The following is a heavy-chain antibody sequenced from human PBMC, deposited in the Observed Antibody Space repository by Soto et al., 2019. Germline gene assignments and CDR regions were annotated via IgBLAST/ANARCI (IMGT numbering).Heavy chain of an antibody. Sequence: EVQLLESGGGLVQPGGSLRLSCAASGFTFRSYAMSWVRQAPGRGLECVSSIDGSGAGAYYADSVKGRFTISRDNSKNTLDLQMNSLRAEDTAVYYWAKGDILTGSKEGWDYWGQGTLVTVSS. J-gene: IGHJ4*02. CDR2: IDGSGAGA. CDR1: GFTFRSYA. CDR3: AKGDILTGSKEGWDY. V-gene: IGHV3-23*01. D-gene: IGHD3-9*01.